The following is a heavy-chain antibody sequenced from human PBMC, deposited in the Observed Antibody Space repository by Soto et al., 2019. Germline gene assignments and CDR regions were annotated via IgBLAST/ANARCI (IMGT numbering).Heavy chain of an antibody. CDR3: ARGGDYVWGSYRRPHYFDY. J-gene: IGHJ4*02. D-gene: IGHD3-16*02. CDR2: INHSGST. Sequence: QVQLQQWGAGLLKPSETLSLTCAVYGGSFSGYYWSWIRQPPGKGLEWIGEINHSGSTNYNPSLKSRVTISVDTSQNQCSLKLSSVTAADTAVYYCARGGDYVWGSYRRPHYFDYWGQGTLVTVSS. CDR1: GGSFSGYY. V-gene: IGHV4-34*01.